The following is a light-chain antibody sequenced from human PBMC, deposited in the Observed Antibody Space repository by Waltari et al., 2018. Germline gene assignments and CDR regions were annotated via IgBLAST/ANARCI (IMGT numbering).Light chain of an antibody. CDR2: GVN. CDR3: SSYTTSGTLV. J-gene: IGLJ1*01. V-gene: IGLV2-14*01. Sequence: QSAPTQPASVSGSPGQSITISCTGTSSDVGGYDFVSWHQQYPGKAPKVMIYGVNNLPSGVSNRCSGSKSGNTASLIISGLQADDEADYYCSSYTTSGTLVFGTGTKVTVL. CDR1: SSDVGGYDF.